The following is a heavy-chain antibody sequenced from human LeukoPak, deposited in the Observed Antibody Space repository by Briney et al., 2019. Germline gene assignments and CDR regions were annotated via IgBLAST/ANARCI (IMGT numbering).Heavy chain of an antibody. J-gene: IGHJ4*02. V-gene: IGHV1-8*01. Sequence: ASVKVSCKASGYTFTSYDMNWVRQASGQGLEWMGWMNHNSGNTGSAQNFQGRVTMTRDTSISTAYMELSSLRSEDTAVYYCARGPIYYSTGIYYFDYWGQGTLVTVSS. CDR1: GYTFTSYD. CDR3: ARGPIYYSTGIYYFDY. D-gene: IGHD3-10*01. CDR2: MNHNSGNT.